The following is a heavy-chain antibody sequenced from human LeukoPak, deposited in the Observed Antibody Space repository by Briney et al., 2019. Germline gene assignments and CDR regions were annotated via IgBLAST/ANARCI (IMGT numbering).Heavy chain of an antibody. CDR3: ARAMWDAFDI. CDR1: GFTFRDYY. D-gene: IGHD3-10*02. CDR2: ISSSGTGI. Sequence: PGGSLRLSCAASGFTFRDYYMGWIRQAPGKGLEWVSYISSSGTGIYYADSVKGRLTISRDNAKNSLYLQVNSLRAEDTAVYYCARAMWDAFDIWGQGTMVTVSS. J-gene: IGHJ3*02. V-gene: IGHV3-11*01.